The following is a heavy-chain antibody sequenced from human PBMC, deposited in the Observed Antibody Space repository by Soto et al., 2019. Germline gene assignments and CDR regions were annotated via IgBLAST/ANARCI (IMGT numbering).Heavy chain of an antibody. J-gene: IGHJ4*02. CDR1: GGSISGFY. CDR2: IHHSGNT. Sequence: SETLSLTCTVSGGSISGFYWSWIRQPPGQGLEWIAYIHHSGNTDYSPSLKSRVTISVDTSKNQFSLNLSSVTAADTAVYYCARETRWSGFFDYWGQGTVVTVSS. V-gene: IGHV4-59*01. D-gene: IGHD6-13*01. CDR3: ARETRWSGFFDY.